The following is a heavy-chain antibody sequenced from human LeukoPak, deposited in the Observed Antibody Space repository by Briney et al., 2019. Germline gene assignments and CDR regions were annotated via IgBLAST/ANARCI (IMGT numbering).Heavy chain of an antibody. V-gene: IGHV3-23*01. J-gene: IGHJ4*02. Sequence: PGGSLRLSCAASGFMFSNYPMIWIRQAPGKGLEWVPIISDSGGATYYADSVKGRFTISRDNSKNALYLQMNSVRAEDEAVYYCAKDIASRITIFGVVSQWGQGTLVTVSS. CDR3: AKDIASRITIFGVVSQ. D-gene: IGHD3-3*01. CDR2: ISDSGGAT. CDR1: GFMFSNYP.